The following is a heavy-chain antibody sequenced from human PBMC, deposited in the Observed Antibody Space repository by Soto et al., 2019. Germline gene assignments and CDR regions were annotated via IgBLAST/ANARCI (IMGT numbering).Heavy chain of an antibody. J-gene: IGHJ4*02. V-gene: IGHV1-58*01. CDR1: GFTFTSSA. Sequence: ASVKVSCKASGFTFTSSAVQWVRQARGQRLEWIGWIVVGSGNTNYAQKFQERVTITRDMSTSTAYTELSSLRSEDTAVYYCAAPSYDSSGFDYWGQGTLVTVSS. D-gene: IGHD3-22*01. CDR3: AAPSYDSSGFDY. CDR2: IVVGSGNT.